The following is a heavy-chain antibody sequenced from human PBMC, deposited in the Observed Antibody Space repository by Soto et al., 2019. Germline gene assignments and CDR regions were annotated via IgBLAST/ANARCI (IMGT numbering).Heavy chain of an antibody. D-gene: IGHD6-19*01. Sequence: GESLKICCKGSGYSFASYWIGWVRQMPGKGLEGMGIIYPDDSDTRYRPSFQGQVTISADKSISTAYRQWSTLKASDTATYYCARDLSGWYGVAFDIWGQGTMVTVSS. CDR1: GYSFASYW. CDR2: IYPDDSDT. CDR3: ARDLSGWYGVAFDI. J-gene: IGHJ3*02. V-gene: IGHV5-51*01.